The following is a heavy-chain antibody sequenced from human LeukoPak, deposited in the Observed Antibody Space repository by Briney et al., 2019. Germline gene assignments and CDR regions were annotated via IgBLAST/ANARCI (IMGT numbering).Heavy chain of an antibody. D-gene: IGHD6-19*01. CDR3: ARVGIAVAGTH. CDR2: ISSSSSTI. Sequence: GGSLRLSCAASGFTFSSYSVNWVRQAPGKGLEWVSYISSSSSTIYYADSVKGRFTISRDNAKNSLYLQMNSLRAEDTAVYYCARVGIAVAGTHWGQGTLVTVSS. V-gene: IGHV3-48*01. J-gene: IGHJ4*02. CDR1: GFTFSSYS.